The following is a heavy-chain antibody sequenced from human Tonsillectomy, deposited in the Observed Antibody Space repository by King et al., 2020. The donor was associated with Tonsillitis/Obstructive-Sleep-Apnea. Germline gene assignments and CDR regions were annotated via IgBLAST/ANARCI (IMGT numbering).Heavy chain of an antibody. CDR3: STRRYDFWIGYYTGLSDYSGMDV. Sequence: VQLVQSGAEVKKPGASVKVSCKASGYTFNTYHMHWVRQAPGQGLEWMGIINTSAGTTSYAQKFQGRVTMTRDTSTSTVYMELSSLRPEDTAVYYCSTRRYDFWIGYYTGLSDYSGMDVWGQGTTVTVAT. CDR2: INTSAGTT. D-gene: IGHD3-3*01. V-gene: IGHV1-46*02. CDR1: GYTFNTYH. J-gene: IGHJ6*01.